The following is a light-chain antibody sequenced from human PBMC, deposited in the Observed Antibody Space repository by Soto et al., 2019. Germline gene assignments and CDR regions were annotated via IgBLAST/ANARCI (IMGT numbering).Light chain of an antibody. CDR3: QVWDSSALCGV. J-gene: IGLJ3*02. CDR2: DDT. CDR1: NIETKG. V-gene: IGLV3-21*02. Sequence: SYELTQPPSVSVAPGRTATIYCGGDNIETKGVHWYQQKPGQAPVLVLYDDTDRPSGIPERFSGSNSGNTATLTISGVEAGDEAVYYCQVWDSSALCGVFGGGTKLTVL.